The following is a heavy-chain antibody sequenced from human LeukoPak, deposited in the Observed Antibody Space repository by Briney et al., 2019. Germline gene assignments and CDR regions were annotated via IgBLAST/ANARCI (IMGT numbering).Heavy chain of an antibody. J-gene: IGHJ4*02. CDR2: INAGNGNT. CDR3: ARVADSGYVGYYFDY. Sequence: ASVKVSCKASGYTFTSYAMHWVRQAPGQRLEWMGWINAGNGNTKYSQKFQGRVTITRDTSASTAYMELSSLRSEDTAVYYCARVADSGYVGYYFDYRGQGTLVTVSS. V-gene: IGHV1-3*01. D-gene: IGHD5-12*01. CDR1: GYTFTSYA.